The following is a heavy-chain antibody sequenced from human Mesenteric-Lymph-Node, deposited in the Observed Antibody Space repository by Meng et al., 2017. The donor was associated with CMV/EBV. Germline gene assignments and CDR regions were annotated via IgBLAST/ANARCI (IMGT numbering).Heavy chain of an antibody. J-gene: IGHJ6*02. V-gene: IGHV4-4*02. CDR1: GGSISSSNW. CDR2: IYYSGST. CDR3: ARGGPAANYYYYGMDV. D-gene: IGHD2-2*01. Sequence: SETLSLTCAVSGGSISSSNWWSWVRQPPGKGLEWIGSIYYSGSTYYNPSLKSRVTISVDTSENQFSLKLSSVTAADTAVYYCARGGPAANYYYYGMDVWGQGTTVTVSS.